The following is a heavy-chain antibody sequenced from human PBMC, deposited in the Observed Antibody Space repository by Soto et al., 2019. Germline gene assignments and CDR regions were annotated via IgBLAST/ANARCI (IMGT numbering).Heavy chain of an antibody. CDR3: ARTNYHFDL. V-gene: IGHV3-74*01. CDR1: GFTFSGYR. Sequence: GGSLRLSCAASGFTFSGYRMHWVRQAPGKGLVWVSRINSDGSSTDCADSVRGRFTISRDNAKNTLRLQMDSLRDEDTAVYYCARTNYHFDLWGQGTPVTVSS. J-gene: IGHJ4*02. CDR2: INSDGSST. D-gene: IGHD3-10*01.